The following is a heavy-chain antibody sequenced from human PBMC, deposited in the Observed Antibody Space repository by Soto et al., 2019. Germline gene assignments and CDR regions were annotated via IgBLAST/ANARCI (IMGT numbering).Heavy chain of an antibody. Sequence: ASVKVSCKTSGYTFTDYLIHWVRQAPGQGLEWMGWVRPNGGGTHYAQKFQGRVTMTRDTSLGTAYMDLGRLTSDDTAVYYCVRQDGHGRKFDYWGQGTLVTVSS. CDR3: VRQDGHGRKFDY. CDR2: VRPNGGGT. V-gene: IGHV1-2*02. CDR1: GYTFTDYL. J-gene: IGHJ4*02.